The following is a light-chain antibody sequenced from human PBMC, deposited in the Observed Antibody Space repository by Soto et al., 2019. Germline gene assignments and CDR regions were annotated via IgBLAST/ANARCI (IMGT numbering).Light chain of an antibody. CDR3: SSYTSSNTVI. Sequence: QPVLTQPASVSGSPGQSITISCTGTSSDVGGYNYISWYQQHPGKAPKFIIYDVRNRPSGVSNRFSGSRSGNTASLTISGLQAEDEADYYCSSYTSSNTVIFGGGTQLTVL. J-gene: IGLJ2*01. CDR2: DVR. V-gene: IGLV2-14*03. CDR1: SSDVGGYNY.